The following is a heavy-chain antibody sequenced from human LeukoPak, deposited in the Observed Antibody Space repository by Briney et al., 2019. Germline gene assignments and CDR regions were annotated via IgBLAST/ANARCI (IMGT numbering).Heavy chain of an antibody. CDR2: IYSGGST. CDR1: GFTVSSNY. V-gene: IGHV3-53*01. Sequence: GGSLRLSCAASGFTVSSNYMSWVRQAPGKGLEWVSVIYSGGSTYYADSVKGRFTISRDNSKNTLYLQMNSLRAEDTAVYYCAREEGSSSYFDYWGQGTLVTVSS. D-gene: IGHD6-6*01. J-gene: IGHJ4*02. CDR3: AREEGSSSYFDY.